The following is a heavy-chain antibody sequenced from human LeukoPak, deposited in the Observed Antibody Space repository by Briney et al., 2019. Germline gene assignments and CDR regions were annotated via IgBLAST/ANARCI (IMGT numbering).Heavy chain of an antibody. Sequence: PGGSLRLSCAASGFTFSSYAMHWVRQAPGKGLEWVADISYDGSNKYYADSVKGRFPISRASSKNQLYQQMKSWRAEETAVYNCARDSCASYSNDAFDIWGQGTMVTVSS. CDR3: ARDSCASYSNDAFDI. V-gene: IGHV3-30*04. CDR1: GFTFSSYA. J-gene: IGHJ3*02. CDR2: ISYDGSNK. D-gene: IGHD1-26*01.